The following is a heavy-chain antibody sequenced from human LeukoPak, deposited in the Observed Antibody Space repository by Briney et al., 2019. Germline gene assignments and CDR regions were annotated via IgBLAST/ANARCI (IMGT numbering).Heavy chain of an antibody. CDR3: AKEQLWFGELFGTPIDY. D-gene: IGHD3-10*01. CDR1: GFTVSSNY. CDR2: IYSGGST. V-gene: IGHV3-66*01. J-gene: IGHJ4*02. Sequence: PGGSLRLSCAASGFTVSSNYMSWVRQAPGKGLEWVSVIYSGGSTYYADSVKGRFTISRDNSKNTLYLQMNSLRAEDTAVYYCAKEQLWFGELFGTPIDYRGQGTLVTVSS.